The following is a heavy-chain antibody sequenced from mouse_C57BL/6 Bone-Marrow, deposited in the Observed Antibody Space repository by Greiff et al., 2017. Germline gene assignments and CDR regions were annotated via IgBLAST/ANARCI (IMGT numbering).Heavy chain of an antibody. V-gene: IGHV1-74*01. CDR2: IHPSDSDT. J-gene: IGHJ3*01. CDR1: GYTFTSYW. D-gene: IGHD1-1*01. CDR3: AIYLDYYGSSYEGFAY. Sequence: QVHVKQSGAELVKPGASVKVSCKASGYTFTSYWMHWVKQRPGQGLEWIGRIHPSDSDTNYNQKFKGKATLTVDKSSSTAYMQPSSLTSEDSAVYYGAIYLDYYGSSYEGFAYWGQGTLVTVSA.